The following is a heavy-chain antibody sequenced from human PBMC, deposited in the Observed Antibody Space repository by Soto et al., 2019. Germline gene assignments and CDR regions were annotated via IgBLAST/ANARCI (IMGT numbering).Heavy chain of an antibody. CDR3: TTTRPDCSSTSCYFN. CDR1: GFTFSNAW. D-gene: IGHD2-2*01. J-gene: IGHJ4*02. Sequence: GGSLRLSCAASGFTFSNAWMSWVRQAPGKGLEWVGRIKSKTDGGTTDYAAPVKGRFTISRDDSKNTLYLQMNSLKTEDTAVYYCTTTRPDCSSTSCYFNWGQGTLVTVSS. CDR2: IKSKTDGGTT. V-gene: IGHV3-15*01.